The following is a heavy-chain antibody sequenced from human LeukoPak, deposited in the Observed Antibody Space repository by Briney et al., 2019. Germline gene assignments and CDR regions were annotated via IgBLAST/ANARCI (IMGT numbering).Heavy chain of an antibody. D-gene: IGHD3-10*01. J-gene: IGHJ4*02. CDR3: ARLFGSGTYLFDY. CDR2: ISSSGSTI. CDR1: EFTFSDYY. Sequence: GGSLRLSCAASEFTFSDYYMNWIRHAPGMGLEWVSCISSSGSTIYYADSVKGRFTISRDNAKNSLYLQMNSLRAEDTAVYYCARLFGSGTYLFDYWGQGTLVTISS. V-gene: IGHV3-11*01.